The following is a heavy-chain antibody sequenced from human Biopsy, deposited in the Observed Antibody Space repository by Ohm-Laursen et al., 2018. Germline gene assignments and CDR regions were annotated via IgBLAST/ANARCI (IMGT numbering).Heavy chain of an antibody. J-gene: IGHJ6*02. Sequence: SLSLTCTVSGGSISSDWWSWIRQTPGKGLEWIGYVYYSGTTTYNPSLRSRVTISVDTSMNQISLRLQSVTAADTAIYYCTRATNSTGWPYYYFYGMDIWGQGTTVTVSS. CDR1: GGSISSDW. CDR3: TRATNSTGWPYYYFYGMDI. CDR2: VYYSGTT. D-gene: IGHD2/OR15-2a*01. V-gene: IGHV4-59*01.